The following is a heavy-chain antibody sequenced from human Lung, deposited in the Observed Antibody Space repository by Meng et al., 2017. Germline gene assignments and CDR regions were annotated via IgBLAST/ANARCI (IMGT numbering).Heavy chain of an antibody. D-gene: IGHD4-23*01. J-gene: IGHJ4*02. CDR2: ISYDGSNK. CDR3: ARDRNYGGNSPSGY. CDR1: GFTFSSYA. Sequence: GGSLRLSCAASGFTFSSYAMHWVRQAPGKGLEWVAVISYDGSNKYYADSVKGRFTISRDNSKNTLYLKMNSLRAEDTAVYYCARDRNYGGNSPSGYWGQGTLVTVSS. V-gene: IGHV3-30*04.